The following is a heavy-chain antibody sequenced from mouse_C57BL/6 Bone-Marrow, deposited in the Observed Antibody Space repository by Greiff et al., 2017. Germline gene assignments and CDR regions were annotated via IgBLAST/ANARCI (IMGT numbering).Heavy chain of an antibody. D-gene: IGHD2-1*01. CDR2: IDPSDSYT. CDR1: GYTFTSYW. J-gene: IGHJ3*01. CDR3: ARGGYGNPFAY. V-gene: IGHV1-69*01. Sequence: QVQLQQPGAELVMPGASVKLSCKASGYTFTSYWMHWVKQRPGQGLEWIGEIDPSDSYTNYNQKFKGKSTLTVDKSSSTAYMQLSSLTSEDSAVYYWARGGYGNPFAYWGQGTLVTVSA.